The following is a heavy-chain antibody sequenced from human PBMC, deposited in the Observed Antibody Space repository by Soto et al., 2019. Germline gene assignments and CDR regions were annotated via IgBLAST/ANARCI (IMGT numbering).Heavy chain of an antibody. V-gene: IGHV3-33*01. Sequence: TGGSLRLSCAASGFTFSTHGMHWVRQAPGKGLEWVAVIWSDGDNKYYADSVKGRFTISRDNSKNTLSMQMNSLRADDTAVYYCARGGNSVRGAFDVWVQGTMVTVS. CDR2: IWSDGDNK. J-gene: IGHJ3*01. CDR1: GFTFSTHG. CDR3: ARGGNSVRGAFDV. D-gene: IGHD3-10*02.